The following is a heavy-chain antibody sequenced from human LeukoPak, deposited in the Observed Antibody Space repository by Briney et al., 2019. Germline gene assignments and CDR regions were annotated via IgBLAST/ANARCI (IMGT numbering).Heavy chain of an antibody. CDR1: GYTFTSYG. Sequence: ASVKVSCKASGYTFTSYGISWVRQAPGQGLEWMGWISAYNGNTNYAQKLQGKVTMTTDTSTSTAYMELRSLRSDDTAVYYCARGKNSGSYGGGWFDPWGQGTLVTVSS. V-gene: IGHV1-18*01. J-gene: IGHJ5*02. CDR3: ARGKNSGSYGGGWFDP. CDR2: ISAYNGNT. D-gene: IGHD1-26*01.